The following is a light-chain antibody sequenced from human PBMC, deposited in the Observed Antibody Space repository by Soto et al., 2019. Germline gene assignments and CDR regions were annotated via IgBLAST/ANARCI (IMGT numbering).Light chain of an antibody. CDR3: QHRSSWPLT. V-gene: IGKV3-11*01. Sequence: EIVLTQSPATLSLSPGERATLSCWASQSVTSYLAWYQQKPGQAPRLLIYDASNRATGIPPRFSGSWSGTDFTLTISSLEPEDFAVYYCQHRSSWPLTFGGGTKVEIK. CDR1: QSVTSY. CDR2: DAS. J-gene: IGKJ4*01.